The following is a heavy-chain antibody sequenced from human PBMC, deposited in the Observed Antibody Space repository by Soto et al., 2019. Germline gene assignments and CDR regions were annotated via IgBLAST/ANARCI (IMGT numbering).Heavy chain of an antibody. D-gene: IGHD2-2*01. Sequence: EVQVVESGGGLVKPGGSLRLSCAASGFAFSPYGMHWVRQAPGKGLEWVSSISSGGDYILYADSVKGRFTSSSDNAKNSLYMQRTILRAEDAAVYYCARVGGSCSTASCFAYFDSWGKGPLVTFSS. V-gene: IGHV3-21*06. J-gene: IGHJ4*02. CDR3: ARVGGSCSTASCFAYFDS. CDR1: GFAFSPYG. CDR2: ISSGGDYI.